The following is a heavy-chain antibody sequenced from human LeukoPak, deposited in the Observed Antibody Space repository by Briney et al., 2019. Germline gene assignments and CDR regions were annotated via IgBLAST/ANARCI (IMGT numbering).Heavy chain of an antibody. D-gene: IGHD3-10*01. CDR2: IYPNDSDT. CDR3: ARLATLMVRGVIEAYYYMDV. CDR1: GYSFTSYW. J-gene: IGHJ6*03. V-gene: IGHV5-51*01. Sequence: GESLKSSCKGSGYSFTSYWIGWVRQMPGKGLGWMGIIYPNDSDTRYSPSFQGQVIISADKSISTGYVQWSSLKASDTAMYYCARLATLMVRGVIEAYYYMDVWGKGTTVTISS.